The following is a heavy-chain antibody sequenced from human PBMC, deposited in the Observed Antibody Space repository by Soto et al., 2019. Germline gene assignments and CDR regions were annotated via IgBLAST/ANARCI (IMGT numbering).Heavy chain of an antibody. CDR3: ARDRRAGRGYSYGRTYYYGMDV. Sequence: GGSLRLSCAASGFTFSSYGMHWVRQAPGKGLEWVAVIWYDGSNKYYADSVKGRFTISRDNSKNTLYLQMNSLRAEDTAVYYCARDRRAGRGYSYGRTYYYGMDVWGQGTTVTVSS. CDR2: IWYDGSNK. V-gene: IGHV3-33*01. D-gene: IGHD5-18*01. J-gene: IGHJ6*02. CDR1: GFTFSSYG.